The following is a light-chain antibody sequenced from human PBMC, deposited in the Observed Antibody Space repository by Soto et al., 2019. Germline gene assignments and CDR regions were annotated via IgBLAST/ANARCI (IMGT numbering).Light chain of an antibody. J-gene: IGLJ1*01. CDR2: GNG. V-gene: IGLV1-40*01. CDR3: QSYDSILSGSEV. CDR1: SSNIGAGHD. Sequence: QSVLTQPPSVSGAPGQRVTISCTGSSSNIGAGHDVHWYQHLPGTTPKLLIYGNGNRPSGVPNRFSGSKSGTSASLAITGLHAEDDAYYYCQSYDSILSGSEVFGNGTKLTVL.